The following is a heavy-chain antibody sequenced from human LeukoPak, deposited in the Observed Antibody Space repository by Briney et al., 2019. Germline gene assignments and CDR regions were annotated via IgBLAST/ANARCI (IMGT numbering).Heavy chain of an antibody. J-gene: IGHJ3*01. CDR2: ISGGGGST. CDR1: GFTFSSYA. D-gene: IGHD3-22*01. CDR3: ARENPLPVVVIINPGDAFDF. V-gene: IGHV3-23*01. Sequence: GGSLRLSCAASGFTFSSYAMNWVRQAPGKGLEWVSAISGGGGSTYYADSVKGRFTISRDNSKNTLYLQMNSLRAEDTAVYYCARENPLPVVVIINPGDAFDFWGQGTMVTVSS.